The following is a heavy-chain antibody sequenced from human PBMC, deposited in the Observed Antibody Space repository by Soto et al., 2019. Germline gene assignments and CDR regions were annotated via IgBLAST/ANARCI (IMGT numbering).Heavy chain of an antibody. V-gene: IGHV3-23*01. CDR1: GRTFDNYA. CDR2: ISGSGHST. J-gene: IGHJ5*02. CDR3: AKILFLFLVQGFRGGNPGSAP. Sequence: GGSLRLSYAASGRTFDNYAMNWVRQAPGKGLEWVSAISGSGHSTYYADSVKGRFTISRDNSKNTLYFQMNSLRAEDTAVYFCAKILFLFLVQGFRGGNPGSAPRGQGSLVPVS. D-gene: IGHD1-1*01.